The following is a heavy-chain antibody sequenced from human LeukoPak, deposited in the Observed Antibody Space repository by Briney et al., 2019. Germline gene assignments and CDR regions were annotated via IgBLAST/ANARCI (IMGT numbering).Heavy chain of an antibody. CDR3: ARDRVRGSSNPYFDC. CDR2: IYYSGST. Sequence: SETLSLTYTVSGGSASSGSYYWNWIRQPPGKGLEWIGYIYYSGSTNYNPSLKSRVTISVDTSKNQFSLKLSSVTAADTAVYYCARDRVRGSSNPYFDCWGQGTLVTVSS. CDR1: GGSASSGSYY. D-gene: IGHD1-26*01. J-gene: IGHJ4*02. V-gene: IGHV4-61*01.